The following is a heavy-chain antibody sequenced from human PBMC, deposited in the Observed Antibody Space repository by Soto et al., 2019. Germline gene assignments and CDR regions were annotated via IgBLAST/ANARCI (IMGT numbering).Heavy chain of an antibody. CDR3: ARQRTSVVTQAYFDS. V-gene: IGHV4-39*01. CDR1: GDSINNRSYY. J-gene: IGHJ4*02. Sequence: SETLSLTCTVTGDSINNRSYYWGWIRQPPGKGLEWIGSIYYSGSTYNNPSLKSRVSMSVDTSKNQFSLKLRSVTATDTALYYCARQRTSVVTQAYFDSWGQGSLVTVSS. CDR2: IYYSGST. D-gene: IGHD2-21*02.